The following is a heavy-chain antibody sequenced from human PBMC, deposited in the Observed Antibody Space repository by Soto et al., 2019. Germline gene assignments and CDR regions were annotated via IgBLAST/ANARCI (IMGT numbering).Heavy chain of an antibody. CDR3: AREKRGSYFNYFDY. Sequence: ETLSLTCTVSGGSISSYYWSWIRQPPGKGLEWIGYIYYSGSTNYNPSLKSRVTISVDTSKNQFSLKLSSVTAADTAVYYCAREKRGSYFNYFDYWGQGTLVTVS. V-gene: IGHV4-59*01. J-gene: IGHJ4*02. D-gene: IGHD1-26*01. CDR2: IYYSGST. CDR1: GGSISSYY.